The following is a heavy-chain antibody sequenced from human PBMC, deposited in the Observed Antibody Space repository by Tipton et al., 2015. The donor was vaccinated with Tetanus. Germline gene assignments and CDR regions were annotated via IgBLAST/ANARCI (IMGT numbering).Heavy chain of an antibody. D-gene: IGHD1-26*01. CDR2: IWFNGRNK. CDR1: GFTFSSYG. V-gene: IGHV3-33*01. J-gene: IGHJ3*02. CDR3: ARQWDSVGLSAFDI. Sequence: SLRLSCTASGFTFSSYGMHWVRQAPGKGLEWVAVIWFNGRNKYYADPVKGRFTISRDNSKNTVYLQMSSLRAEDTAVYYCARQWDSVGLSAFDIWGQGTLVTVSS.